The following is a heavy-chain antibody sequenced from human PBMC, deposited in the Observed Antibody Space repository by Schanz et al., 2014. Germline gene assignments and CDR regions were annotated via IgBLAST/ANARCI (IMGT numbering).Heavy chain of an antibody. Sequence: VQLVESGGGLVQPGRSLRLSCAASGFIFSSYGMHWVRQAPGKGLEWVAAMSYDGSIKYYADSVKGRFTMSRDNSKNTLYLQMNSLRAEDTAVYYCARANYRRKINFDYWGRGTLVTGSS. J-gene: IGHJ4*02. CDR3: ARANYRRKINFDY. CDR1: GFIFSSYG. D-gene: IGHD3-10*01. V-gene: IGHV3-33*01. CDR2: MSYDGSIK.